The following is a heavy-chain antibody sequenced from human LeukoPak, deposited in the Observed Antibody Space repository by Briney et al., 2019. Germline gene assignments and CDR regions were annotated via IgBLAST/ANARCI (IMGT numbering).Heavy chain of an antibody. D-gene: IGHD3-22*01. Sequence: GRSLRLSCAASGFTFSSYAMHWVRQAPGKGLEWVAVISYDGSNKYYADSVKGRFTISKDNSKNTLYLQMNSLRAEDTAAYYCARAHYDSSGYYRTYYFDYWGQGTLVTVSS. CDR2: ISYDGSNK. J-gene: IGHJ4*02. CDR3: ARAHYDSSGYYRTYYFDY. V-gene: IGHV3-30-3*01. CDR1: GFTFSSYA.